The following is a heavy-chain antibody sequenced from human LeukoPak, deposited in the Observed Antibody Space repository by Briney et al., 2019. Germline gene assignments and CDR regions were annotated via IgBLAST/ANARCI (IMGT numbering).Heavy chain of an antibody. Sequence: PSETLSLTCAVYGGSFSGYYWSWIRQPPGKGLEWIGEINHSGSTNYNPSLKSRVTMSVDPSKTQFSLKVNLVTAADTAIYYCARHALVTAISTYNWLDPWGRGTLVTVSS. D-gene: IGHD2-21*02. J-gene: IGHJ5*02. CDR3: ARHALVTAISTYNWLDP. CDR2: INHSGST. CDR1: GGSFSGYY. V-gene: IGHV4-34*01.